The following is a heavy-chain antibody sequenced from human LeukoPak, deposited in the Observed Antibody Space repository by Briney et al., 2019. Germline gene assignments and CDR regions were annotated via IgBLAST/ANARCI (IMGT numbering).Heavy chain of an antibody. J-gene: IGHJ3*02. CDR3: ARTTLRHSDWSPDAFDI. Sequence: GGSLRLSCAASGFTFSDHYMSWIRQAPGKWLEWVSYISHTGTTMYYADSVKGRFTLSRDNARNSLYLQMNSLRAEDTAVYYCARTTLRHSDWSPDAFDIWGQGTMVTVS. V-gene: IGHV3-11*01. CDR2: ISHTGTTM. CDR1: GFTFSDHY. D-gene: IGHD3-9*01.